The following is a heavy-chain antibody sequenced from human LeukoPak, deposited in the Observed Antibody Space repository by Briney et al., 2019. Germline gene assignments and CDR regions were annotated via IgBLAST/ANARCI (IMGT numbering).Heavy chain of an antibody. CDR3: ARDARNYLDY. J-gene: IGHJ4*02. V-gene: IGHV3-33*08. CDR2: IWYDGDNK. Sequence: PGGSLRLSCAASGFTFSSYAMHWVRQAPGKGLEWVVVIWYDGDNKYYADSVKGRFTISRDNSKNTLYLQMNNLRAEDTAVYYCARDARNYLDYWGQGTLVTVSP. D-gene: IGHD3-10*01. CDR1: GFTFSSYA.